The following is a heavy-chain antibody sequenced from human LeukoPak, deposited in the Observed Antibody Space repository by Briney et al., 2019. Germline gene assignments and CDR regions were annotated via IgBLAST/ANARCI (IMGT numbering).Heavy chain of an antibody. CDR2: IYPGDSDT. CDR1: GYSFTSYW. D-gene: IGHD3-22*01. J-gene: IGHJ4*02. CDR3: ASGVYYDSSGPYYFDY. Sequence: GESLKIPCKGSGYSFTSYWIGWVRQMPGKGLEWMGIIYPGDSDTRYSPSFQGQVTISADKSISTAYLQWSSLKASDTAMYYCASGVYYDSSGPYYFDYWGQGTLVTVSS. V-gene: IGHV5-51*01.